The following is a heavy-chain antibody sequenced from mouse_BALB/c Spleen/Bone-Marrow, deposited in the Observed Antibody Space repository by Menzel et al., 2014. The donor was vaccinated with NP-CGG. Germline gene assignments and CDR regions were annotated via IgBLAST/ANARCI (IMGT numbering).Heavy chain of an antibody. CDR3: ASGYYGSSPYWYFDV. Sequence: VQLKESGAELVRPGALVKLSCKASGFNIKDYYMHWVKQRPEQGLEWIGWIDPENGNTIYDPKFQGKASITADTSSNXAXXQLSSLTSEDTAVYYCASGYYGSSPYWYFDVWGAGTTVTVSS. CDR1: GFNIKDYY. D-gene: IGHD1-1*01. CDR2: IDPENGNT. J-gene: IGHJ1*01. V-gene: IGHV14-1*02.